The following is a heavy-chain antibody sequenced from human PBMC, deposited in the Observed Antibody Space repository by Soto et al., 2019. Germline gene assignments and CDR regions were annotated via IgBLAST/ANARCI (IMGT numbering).Heavy chain of an antibody. CDR2: IYYSGST. D-gene: IGHD3-22*01. CDR3: ARGPPDGTMIVAYYYYYYGMDV. V-gene: IGHV4-59*01. J-gene: IGHJ6*02. CDR1: GGSISSYY. Sequence: SETLSLTCTVSGGSISSYYWSWIRQPPGKGLEWIGYIYYSGSTNYNPSLKSRVTISVDTSKNQFSLKLSSVTAADTAVYYCARGPPDGTMIVAYYYYYYGMDVWGQGTTVTVSS.